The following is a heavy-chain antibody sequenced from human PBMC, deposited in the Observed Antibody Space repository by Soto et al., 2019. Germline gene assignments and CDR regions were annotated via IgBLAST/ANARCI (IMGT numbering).Heavy chain of an antibody. J-gene: IGHJ2*01. V-gene: IGHV1-69*06. Sequence: QVQLVQSGAEVKKPGSSVNVSCKASGGTFSTYDVSWVRQAPGQGLEWMGGINPIFGTPNYARNFQGRITITADRSTSTAYMELSSLRSEDTAFYYCAKVATTARFFDVWGRGTLITVSS. CDR1: GGTFSTYD. CDR2: INPIFGTP. D-gene: IGHD1-1*01. CDR3: AKVATTARFFDV.